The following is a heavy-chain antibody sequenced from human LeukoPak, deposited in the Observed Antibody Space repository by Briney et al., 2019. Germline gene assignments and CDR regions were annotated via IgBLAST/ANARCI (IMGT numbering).Heavy chain of an antibody. D-gene: IGHD3-10*01. CDR2: ISAYNGNT. J-gene: IGHJ4*02. V-gene: IGHV1-18*01. CDR3: ARENGGLLWFGEPLFDY. Sequence: ASVKVSCKASGYTFTSYGISWVRQAPGQGLEWMGWISAYNGNTNYAQKLQGRVTMTTDTSTSTAYMELRSLRSDDTAVYYCARENGGLLWFGEPLFDYWGQGTLVTVSS. CDR1: GYTFTSYG.